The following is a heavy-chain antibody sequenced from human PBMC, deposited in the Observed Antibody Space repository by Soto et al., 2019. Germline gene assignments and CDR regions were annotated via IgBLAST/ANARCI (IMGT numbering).Heavy chain of an antibody. V-gene: IGHV1-69*10. Sequence: GASVKVSCKASGGTLNNYAINWVRQAPGQGLEWMGGILPVPAPPDYAQKFQGRVSITADHSTSTVYMELSRLKSDDTAVYFCATDSNYDVSNSFWGQGTLVTVSS. CDR1: GGTLNNYA. D-gene: IGHD3-3*01. CDR3: ATDSNYDVSNSF. J-gene: IGHJ4*02. CDR2: ILPVPAPP.